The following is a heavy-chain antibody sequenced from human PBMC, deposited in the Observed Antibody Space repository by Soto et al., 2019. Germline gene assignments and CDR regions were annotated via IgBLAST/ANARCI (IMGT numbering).Heavy chain of an antibody. CDR3: ARQDFTPEANYYLDY. CDR1: GYSFTGYW. V-gene: IGHV5-10-1*01. J-gene: IGHJ4*02. CDR2: FDPSDSFT. Sequence: GESLKISCKGSGYSFTGYWINWVRQMPGKGLEWLGRFDPSDSFTNYSPSFQGHVTFSGDKSIDTAYLQWTSLKASDTAMYYCARQDFTPEANYYLDYWGQGALVTVSS.